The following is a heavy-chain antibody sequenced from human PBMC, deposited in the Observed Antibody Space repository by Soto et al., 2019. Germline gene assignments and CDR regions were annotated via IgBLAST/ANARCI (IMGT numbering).Heavy chain of an antibody. V-gene: IGHV4-30-4*01. CDR3: VREVYCSNGVCIGSSRFDP. Sequence: SETLSLTCTVSGGSISSGDYYWSWIRQSPGKGLEWIGHIYYSGSTYYNPSLKSRVTISVDTSKNQFSLKLSSVTAADTAVYFCVREVYCSNGVCIGSSRFDPWGQGTLVTVSS. J-gene: IGHJ5*02. CDR1: GGSISSGDYY. D-gene: IGHD2-8*01. CDR2: IYYSGST.